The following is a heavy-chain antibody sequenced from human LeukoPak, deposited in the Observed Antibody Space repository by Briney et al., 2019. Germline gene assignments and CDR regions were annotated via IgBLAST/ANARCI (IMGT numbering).Heavy chain of an antibody. Sequence: PGRSLRLSCAASGFTFSNYWMIWVRQAPGKGLEWVGNIKQDGSEKRYADSVRGRFSISRDNALTSLYLQMNSLRAEDTAVYYCARASDPWLQLTWGQGTLVTVSS. CDR2: IKQDGSEK. J-gene: IGHJ5*02. D-gene: IGHD5-24*01. V-gene: IGHV3-7*05. CDR3: ARASDPWLQLT. CDR1: GFTFSNYW.